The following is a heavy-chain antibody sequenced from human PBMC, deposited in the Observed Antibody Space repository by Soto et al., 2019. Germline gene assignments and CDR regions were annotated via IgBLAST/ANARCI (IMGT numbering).Heavy chain of an antibody. CDR1: GLNFDDFA. D-gene: IGHD3-3*01. CDR2: ITWNSRVL. V-gene: IGHV3-9*01. CDR3: AKGSYDFWSPYYFDS. J-gene: IGHJ4*02. Sequence: GGSLRLSCVGTGLNFDDFAMHWVRQAPGKDLEWVSGITWNSRVLAYADSVKGRFTISRDNARNSLYLQMDSLRDEDTALYYCAKGSYDFWSPYYFDSWGQGTLVPVSS.